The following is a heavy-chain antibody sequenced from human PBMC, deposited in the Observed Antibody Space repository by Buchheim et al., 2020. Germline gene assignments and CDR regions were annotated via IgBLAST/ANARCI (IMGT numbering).Heavy chain of an antibody. D-gene: IGHD2-2*01. V-gene: IGHV4-4*02. Sequence: QVQLQESGPGLVKPSETLSLTCAVSGGSISSYNWWNWVRQPPGEGLEWIGEVFHSGSTNYNPSLKSRVTISVDTSKNQFSLKLTSVTAADTAVYYCARDRSTSPARTWSSTESWGKGTL. J-gene: IGHJ5*02. CDR3: ARDRSTSPARTWSSTES. CDR2: VFHSGST. CDR1: GGSISSYNW.